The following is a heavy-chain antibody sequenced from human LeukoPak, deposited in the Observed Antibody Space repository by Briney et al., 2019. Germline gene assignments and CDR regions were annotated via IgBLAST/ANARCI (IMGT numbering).Heavy chain of an antibody. J-gene: IGHJ4*02. V-gene: IGHV3-23*01. CDR2: ISASGSAT. CDR3: ARQHCSGGDCYFFD. Sequence: GGSLRLSCAASGFIFSNYGMNWVRQAPGKGLEWVAAISASGSATSYADSVRGRFTISRDNSKNTLYLQLNSLRAEDTAVYYCARQHCSGGDCYFFDWGQGTLVTVSS. CDR1: GFIFSNYG. D-gene: IGHD2-15*01.